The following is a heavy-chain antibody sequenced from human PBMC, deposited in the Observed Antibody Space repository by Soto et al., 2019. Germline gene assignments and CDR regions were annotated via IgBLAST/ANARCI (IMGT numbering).Heavy chain of an antibody. D-gene: IGHD1-7*01. CDR3: ARGQAGIGRGELAFDI. V-gene: IGHV6-1*01. Sequence: KQSQTLSLTRAISGDSVSSNSAAWNWIRQSPSRGLEWLGRTYYRSKWYNDYAVSVKSRITINPDTSKNQFSLQLNSVTPEDTAVYYCARGQAGIGRGELAFDIWGQGTMVTVSS. J-gene: IGHJ3*02. CDR2: TYYRSKWYN. CDR1: GDSVSSNSAA.